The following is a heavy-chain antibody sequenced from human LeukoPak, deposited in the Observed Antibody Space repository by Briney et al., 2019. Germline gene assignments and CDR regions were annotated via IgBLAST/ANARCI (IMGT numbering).Heavy chain of an antibody. CDR3: AKAQPQGVVPAAIQGWGAFDI. Sequence: PGGSLRLSCAASGFTFSSYGMHWVRQAPGKGLEWVAFIRYDGSNKYYADSVKGRFTISRDNSKNTLYLQMNSLRAEDTAVYYCAKAQPQGVVPAAIQGWGAFDIWGQGTMVTVSS. CDR1: GFTFSSYG. J-gene: IGHJ3*02. D-gene: IGHD2-2*02. CDR2: IRYDGSNK. V-gene: IGHV3-30*02.